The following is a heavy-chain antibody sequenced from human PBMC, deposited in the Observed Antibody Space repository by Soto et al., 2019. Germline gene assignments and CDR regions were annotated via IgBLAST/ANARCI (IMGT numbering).Heavy chain of an antibody. Sequence: QVQLVQSGAEVKKPGSSVKVSCKASGGTFSSYTISWVRQAPGQGLEWMGRIIPILGIANYAQKFQGRVTITADKSTSTAYMELSSLRSEDTAVYYCARDTIAAAATGYFQHWGQGNLVTGSS. CDR2: IIPILGIA. J-gene: IGHJ1*01. CDR1: GGTFSSYT. V-gene: IGHV1-69*08. CDR3: ARDTIAAAATGYFQH. D-gene: IGHD6-13*01.